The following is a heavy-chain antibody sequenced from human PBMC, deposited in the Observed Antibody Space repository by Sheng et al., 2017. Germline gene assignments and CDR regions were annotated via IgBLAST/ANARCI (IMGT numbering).Heavy chain of an antibody. D-gene: IGHD2-15*01. CDR3: ARDVVVDGGYYYYYMDV. J-gene: IGHJ6*03. CDR2: INPNSGGT. CDR1: GYTFTGYY. Sequence: QVQLVQSGAEVKKPGASVKVSCKASGYTFTGYYMHWVRQAPGQGLEWMGWINPNSGGTNYAQKFQGRVTMTRDTSISTAYMELSRLRSDDTAVYYCARDVVVDGGYYYYYMDVWGKGTTVTVSS. V-gene: IGHV1-2*02.